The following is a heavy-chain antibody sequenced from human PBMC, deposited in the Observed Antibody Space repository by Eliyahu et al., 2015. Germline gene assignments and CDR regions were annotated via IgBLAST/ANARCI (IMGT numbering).Heavy chain of an antibody. J-gene: IGHJ3*01. V-gene: IGHV4-39*01. Sequence: QLHLQESGPGLVKPSETLSLTCTVSXGPISSSNYYXAWLRQPPGKGLEWXXTISGSNYYNPSLKSRVTMSLDMFKTQFFLXVTSVTAADTAVYFCARHYLIAGWFGAQGAFDVWGQGTVVTVSS. D-gene: IGHD3-10*01. CDR1: XGPISSSNYY. CDR2: ISGSN. CDR3: ARHYLIAGWFGAQGAFDV.